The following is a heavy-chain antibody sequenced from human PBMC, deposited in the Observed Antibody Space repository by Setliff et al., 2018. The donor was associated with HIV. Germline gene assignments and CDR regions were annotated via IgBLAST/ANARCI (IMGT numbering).Heavy chain of an antibody. CDR1: GYTLSEYY. J-gene: IGHJ4*02. D-gene: IGHD3-10*01. CDR2: IDPEDGET. V-gene: IGHV1-69-2*01. CDR3: ATFLFRDSTDPYYRPPGDFPLYYFDY. Sequence: ASVKVSCESSGYTLSEYYMHWVQQAPGKGLEWMGRIDPEDGETLYAEKFRGRVTMTADMSTNTAYLELGSLRSEDTAVYYCATFLFRDSTDPYYRPPGDFPLYYFDYWAQGTLVTVSS.